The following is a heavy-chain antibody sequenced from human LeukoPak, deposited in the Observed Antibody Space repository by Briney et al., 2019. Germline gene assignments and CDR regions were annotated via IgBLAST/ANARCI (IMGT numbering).Heavy chain of an antibody. CDR1: GFTFSSYW. Sequence: PGGSLRLSCAASGFTFSSYWMSWVRQAPGKGLEWVANIKQDGSEKYYVDSVKGRFTISRDNAKNSLYLQMNSLRAEDTAVYHCARETATEEYYYYYGMDVWGQGTTVTVSS. CDR3: ARETATEEYYYYYGMDV. J-gene: IGHJ6*02. V-gene: IGHV3-7*03. CDR2: IKQDGSEK. D-gene: IGHD6-25*01.